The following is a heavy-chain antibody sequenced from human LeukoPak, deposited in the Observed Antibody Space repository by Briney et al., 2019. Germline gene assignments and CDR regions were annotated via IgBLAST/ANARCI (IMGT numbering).Heavy chain of an antibody. CDR1: GFTFDDYA. CDR3: AKGRRYGSGSRFDY. V-gene: IGHV3-9*01. D-gene: IGHD3-10*01. J-gene: IGHJ4*02. Sequence: PGGSLRLSCAASGFTFDDYAMHWVRQAPGKGLEWVSGISWNSGSIGYADSVKGRFTISRDNAKNSLYLQMNSLRAEDTALYYCAKGRRYGSGSRFDYWGQGTLVTVSS. CDR2: ISWNSGSI.